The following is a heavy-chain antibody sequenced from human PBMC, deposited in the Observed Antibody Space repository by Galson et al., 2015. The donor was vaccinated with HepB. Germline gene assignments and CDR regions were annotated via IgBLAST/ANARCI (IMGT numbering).Heavy chain of an antibody. CDR1: GYTFSDYY. CDR2: INPKSGGT. D-gene: IGHD3-16*01. J-gene: IGHJ4*02. Sequence: SVKVSCKVSGYTFSDYYIQWVRQAPGQGLEWMGRINPKSGGTNFAQKFQGRVTMTRDTSIRTAYMELSRLTSDDMAIYYCVRASSRGGIDFWGQGTLVTVSS. CDR3: VRASSRGGIDF. V-gene: IGHV1-2*06.